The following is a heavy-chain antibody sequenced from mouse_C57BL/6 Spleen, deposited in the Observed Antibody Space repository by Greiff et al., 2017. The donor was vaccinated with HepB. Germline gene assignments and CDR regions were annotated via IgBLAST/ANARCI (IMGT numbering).Heavy chain of an antibody. CDR2: IDPSDSYT. D-gene: IGHD2-2*01. CDR1: GYTFTSYW. J-gene: IGHJ4*01. V-gene: IGHV1-50*01. Sequence: VQLQQSGAELVKPGASVKLSCKASGYTFTSYWMQWVKQRPGQGLEWIGEIDPSDSYTNYNQKFKGKATLTVDTSSSTAYMQLSSLTSEDSAVYYCARGRLGAMDYWGQRTSVTVSS. CDR3: ARGRLGAMDY.